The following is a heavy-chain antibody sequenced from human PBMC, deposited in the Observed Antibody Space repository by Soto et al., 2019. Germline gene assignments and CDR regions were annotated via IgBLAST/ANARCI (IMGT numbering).Heavy chain of an antibody. J-gene: IGHJ4*02. CDR3: ARAFDKSSGSYGALGL. V-gene: IGHV4-30-4*01. D-gene: IGHD3-22*01. CDR1: GAFLSSGDYY. Sequence: SETLSLPCTVSGAFLSSGDYYWSWIRQPPGKGLEWIGYIYYTGSTYYNPPLTSRLSISVDASKTQLSLELTSVTVADTDAYYCARAFDKSSGSYGALGLWCQGPLVSVFS. CDR2: IYYTGST.